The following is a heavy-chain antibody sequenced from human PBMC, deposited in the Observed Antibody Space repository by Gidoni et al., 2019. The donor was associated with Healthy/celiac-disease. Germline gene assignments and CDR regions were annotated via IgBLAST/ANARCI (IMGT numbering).Heavy chain of an antibody. D-gene: IGHD3-16*01. Sequence: GRFTISRDNSKNTLYLQMNSLRAEDTAVYYCAKDSPRIMITFVFDYWGQGTLVTVSS. J-gene: IGHJ4*02. CDR3: AKDSPRIMITFVFDY. V-gene: IGHV3-23*01.